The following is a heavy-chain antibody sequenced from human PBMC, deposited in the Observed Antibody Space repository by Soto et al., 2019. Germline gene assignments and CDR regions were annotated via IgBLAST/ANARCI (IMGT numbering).Heavy chain of an antibody. Sequence: INQAPGKGLEWVSLIYSGGSTYYADSVKGRFTISRDNSKNTLYFEMNSLRAEDAAVYYCARSDSHPYYFVYWVLGTPFTV. D-gene: IGHD3-22*01. CDR3: ARSDSHPYYFVY. J-gene: IGHJ4*02. V-gene: IGHV3-66*01. CDR2: IYSGGST.